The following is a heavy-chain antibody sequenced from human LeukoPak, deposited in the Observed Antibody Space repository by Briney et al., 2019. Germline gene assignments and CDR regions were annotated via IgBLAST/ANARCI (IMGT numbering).Heavy chain of an antibody. CDR1: GYTFSDYY. CDR3: ARAQPSAGGYYMDV. D-gene: IGHD3-10*01. J-gene: IGHJ6*03. CDR2: INPNSGGT. V-gene: IGHV1-2*06. Sequence: ASVKVSCKASGYTFSDYYIHWVRQAPGQGLEWMGRINPNSGGTNYAQKFQGRVTMTRDTSITTAYMELNNLRSEDTAVYYCARAQPSAGGYYMDVWGKGTTVTVSS.